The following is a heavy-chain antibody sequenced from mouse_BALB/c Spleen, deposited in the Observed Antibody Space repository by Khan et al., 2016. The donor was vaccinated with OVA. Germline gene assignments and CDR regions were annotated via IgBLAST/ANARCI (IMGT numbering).Heavy chain of an antibody. CDR3: ARHKTMTHDAIDY. D-gene: IGHD2-4*01. V-gene: IGHV2-6-1*01. Sequence: QVQLKESGPGLVAPSQSLSISCTTSGFSLTSYCVHWVRQPPGKGLEWLVVIWSDGSTTYNSALKSSLSIITDNSKSQVFLKMNSHNTDDTAMYYFARHKTMTHDAIDYWGQGTSVTVSS. CDR1: GFSLTSYC. J-gene: IGHJ4*01. CDR2: IWSDGST.